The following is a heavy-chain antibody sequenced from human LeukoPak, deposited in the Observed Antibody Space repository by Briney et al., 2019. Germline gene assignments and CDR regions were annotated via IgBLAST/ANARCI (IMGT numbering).Heavy chain of an antibody. D-gene: IGHD6-13*01. CDR2: IRSKAYGGTT. V-gene: IGHV3-49*03. J-gene: IGHJ6*03. CDR3: TRDSSHSSSWYRYHYYYYMDV. CDR1: GFTFGDYA. Sequence: GGSLRLSCTASGFTFGDYAMSWFRPAPGKGLERVGFIRSKAYGGTTEYAASVKGRFTISRDDSKSIAYLQMNSLKTEDTAVYYCTRDSSHSSSWYRYHYYYYMDVWGKGTTVTVSS.